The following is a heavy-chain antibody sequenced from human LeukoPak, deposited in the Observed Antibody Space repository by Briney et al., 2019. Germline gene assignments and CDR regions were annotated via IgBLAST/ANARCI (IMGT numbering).Heavy chain of an antibody. V-gene: IGHV4-34*01. Sequence: SETLSLTCAVYGGSFSGYYWSWIRQPPGKGLEWIGEINHSGSTNYNPSLKSRVTISVDTSENQFSLKLSSVTAADTAVYYCASGRKTRYCSGGSCYFDAFDIWGQGTMVTVSS. CDR1: GGSFSGYY. CDR3: ASGRKTRYCSGGSCYFDAFDI. CDR2: INHSGST. J-gene: IGHJ3*02. D-gene: IGHD2-15*01.